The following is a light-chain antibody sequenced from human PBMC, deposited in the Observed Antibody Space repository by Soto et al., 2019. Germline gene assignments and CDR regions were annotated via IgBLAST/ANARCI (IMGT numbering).Light chain of an antibody. CDR2: SAS. J-gene: IGKJ3*01. CDR1: QGIDHY. CDR3: QEHYSTPPVA. V-gene: IGKV1-27*01. Sequence: DIQMTQSPSSLSASVGDRVTITCRASQGIDHYLAWYQQKPGKVPKLLIYSASTLQSGVPSRFSASGSGTAFTLTITSLQPEDVATYYCQEHYSTPPVAFGPGTKVDV.